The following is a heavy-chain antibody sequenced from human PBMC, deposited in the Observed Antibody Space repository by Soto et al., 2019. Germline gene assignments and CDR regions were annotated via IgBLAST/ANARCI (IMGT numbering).Heavy chain of an antibody. V-gene: IGHV3-48*03. Sequence: EVQLVESGGGLVQPVGYLRLSCAASGFTFSSYEMNWVRQAPGKGLEWVSYISSSGSTIYYEDSVKGRFTISRDNAKNSLYLQMNSLRAEDTAVYYCASVDTAMAPYYYYGMDVWGQGTTVTVSS. J-gene: IGHJ6*02. CDR3: ASVDTAMAPYYYYGMDV. D-gene: IGHD5-18*01. CDR2: ISSSGSTI. CDR1: GFTFSSYE.